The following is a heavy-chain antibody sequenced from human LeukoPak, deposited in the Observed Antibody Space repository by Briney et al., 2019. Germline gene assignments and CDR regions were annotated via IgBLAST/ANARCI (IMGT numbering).Heavy chain of an antibody. CDR1: GGSISSYY. V-gene: IGHV4-59*08. CDR2: IYYSGST. J-gene: IGHJ4*02. D-gene: IGHD6-6*01. CDR3: TRRAFGSSYRDF. Sequence: SGTLSLTCTVSGGSISSYYWSWIRQPPGKGLEWIGYIYYSGSTNYNPSLKSRVTISVDTSKNQFSLKLSSVTAADTAVYYCTRRAFGSSYRDFWGQGTLVTVSS.